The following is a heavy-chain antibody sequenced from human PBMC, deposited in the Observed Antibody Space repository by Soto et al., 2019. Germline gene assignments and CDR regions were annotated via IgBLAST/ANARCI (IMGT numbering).Heavy chain of an antibody. J-gene: IGHJ4*02. CDR1: GNSISSHSYY. CDR3: VRVLGGPRETRFVGFEY. V-gene: IGHV4-39*07. D-gene: IGHD3-10*01. CDR2: MHYSGST. Sequence: SETLSLTCTVSGNSISSHSYYWGWIRQPPGKVLEWIGTMHYSGSTSYNPSLKSRVTITIDKSKNQLFLTVNSVTAADTARYYCVRVLGGPRETRFVGFEYWGQRSQVT.